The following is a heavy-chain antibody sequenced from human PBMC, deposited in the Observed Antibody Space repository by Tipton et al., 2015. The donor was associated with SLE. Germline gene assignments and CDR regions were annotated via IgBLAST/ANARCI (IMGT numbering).Heavy chain of an antibody. Sequence: TLSLTCTVPGGSISSYYWSWIRQPPGKGLEWIGYIYYSGSTNYNPSLKSRVTISRDNAKNTLYLQMNSLRAEDTAVYYCARDRGDYWGQGTLVTVSS. CDR2: IYYSGST. D-gene: IGHD3-10*01. CDR1: GGSISSYY. V-gene: IGHV4-59*12. J-gene: IGHJ4*02. CDR3: ARDRGDY.